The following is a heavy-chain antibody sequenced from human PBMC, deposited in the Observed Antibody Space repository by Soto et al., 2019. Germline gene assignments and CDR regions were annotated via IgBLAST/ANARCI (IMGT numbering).Heavy chain of an antibody. J-gene: IGHJ4*02. Sequence: GGSLRLSCAAYGFTFSSYAMSWVRQAPGKGLEWVSAISGSGGSTYYADSVKGRFTISRDNSKNTLYLQMNSLRAEDTAVYYCAKDLSWRWYFNYWGQGTLVTVSS. CDR2: ISGSGGST. CDR3: AKDLSWRWYFNY. D-gene: IGHD6-13*01. V-gene: IGHV3-23*01. CDR1: GFTFSSYA.